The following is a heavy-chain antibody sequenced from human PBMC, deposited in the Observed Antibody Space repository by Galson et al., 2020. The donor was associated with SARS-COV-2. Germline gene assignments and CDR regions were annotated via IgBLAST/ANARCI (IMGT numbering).Heavy chain of an antibody. CDR1: GFTFTSSA. J-gene: IGHJ6*02. V-gene: IGHV1-58*01. Sequence: SVKVSCKASGFTFTSSAVQWVRQARGQRLEWIGWIVVGSGNTNYAQKFQERVTITRDMSTSTAYMELSSLRSEDTAVYYCAAVRPVVIPPPVYYYYYYGMDVWGQGTTVTVSS. D-gene: IGHD3-22*01. CDR2: IVVGSGNT. CDR3: AAVRPVVIPPPVYYYYYYGMDV.